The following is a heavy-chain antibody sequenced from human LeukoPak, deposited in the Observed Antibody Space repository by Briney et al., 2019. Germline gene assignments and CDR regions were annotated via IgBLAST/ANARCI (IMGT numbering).Heavy chain of an antibody. V-gene: IGHV3-11*01. CDR2: ISSSGSTI. D-gene: IGHD3-10*01. Sequence: GGSLRLSCAASGFTFSDYYMSWIRQAPGKGLEWVSYISSSGSTIYYADSVKGRLTISRDNAKNSLYLQMNSLRAEDTAVYYCARERVYGSGGEYNWFDPWGQGTLVTVSS. CDR3: ARERVYGSGGEYNWFDP. CDR1: GFTFSDYY. J-gene: IGHJ5*02.